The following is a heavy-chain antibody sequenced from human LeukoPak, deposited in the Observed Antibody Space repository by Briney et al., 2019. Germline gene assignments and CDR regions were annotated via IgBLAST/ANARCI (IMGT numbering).Heavy chain of an antibody. V-gene: IGHV3-20*01. CDR3: ARGSWVYYMDV. D-gene: IGHD6-13*01. CDR2: INRNGGST. Sequence: GGSLRLSCAASGFTFEDYDMSWVRQAPGKGLEWVSGINRNGGSTGYADSVKGRFTIPRDNPKNSLYLQINSLRADDTALYHCARGSWVYYMDVWGKGTTVTVSS. J-gene: IGHJ6*03. CDR1: GFTFEDYD.